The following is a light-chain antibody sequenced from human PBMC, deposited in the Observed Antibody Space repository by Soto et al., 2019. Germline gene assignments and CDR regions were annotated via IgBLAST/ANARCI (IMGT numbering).Light chain of an antibody. CDR2: GAS. CDR3: QQYGSSGT. V-gene: IGKV3-20*01. CDR1: QSVSSH. J-gene: IGKJ1*01. Sequence: EILFTQSPGTLSLSPGERATLSCRASQSVSSHLAWYQQKPGQAPRLLIYGASNRATGIPDRFSGSGSGTDFTLTIRRLEPEDFAVYYCQQYGSSGTFGQGTKVDIK.